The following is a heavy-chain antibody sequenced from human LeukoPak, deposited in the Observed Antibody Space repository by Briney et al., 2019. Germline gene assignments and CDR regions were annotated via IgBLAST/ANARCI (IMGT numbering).Heavy chain of an antibody. V-gene: IGHV3-48*01. CDR1: GLTFSSCS. CDR2: ISSSSSTI. CDR3: AREVAGFDY. Sequence: GGSLRLSCAASGLTFSSCSMNWVRQAPGKGLEWVSYISSSSSTIYYADSVKGRFTISRDNAKNSLSLQMNSLRADDTAVYYCAREVAGFDYWGQGTLVTVSS. D-gene: IGHD6-19*01. J-gene: IGHJ4*02.